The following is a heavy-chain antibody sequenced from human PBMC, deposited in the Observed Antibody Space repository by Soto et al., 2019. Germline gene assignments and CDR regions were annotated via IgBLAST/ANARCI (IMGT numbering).Heavy chain of an antibody. D-gene: IGHD3-3*01. Sequence: SETLSLTCTVSGGSISSYYCSWIRQPPGKGLEWIGYIYYSGSTNYNPSLKSRVTISVDTSKNQFSLKLSSVTAADTAVYYCARTYTIFGVASVDYYMDVWGKGTTVTVSS. V-gene: IGHV4-59*01. J-gene: IGHJ6*03. CDR2: IYYSGST. CDR3: ARTYTIFGVASVDYYMDV. CDR1: GGSISSYY.